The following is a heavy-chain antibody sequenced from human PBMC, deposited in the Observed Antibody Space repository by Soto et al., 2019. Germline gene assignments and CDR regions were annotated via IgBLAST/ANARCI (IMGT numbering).Heavy chain of an antibody. J-gene: IGHJ6*02. CDR1: GGSISSYY. CDR2: IYYSGST. V-gene: IGHV4-59*01. CDR3: ARVSLPYYYDSSGYHRYYYYGMDV. Sequence: SETLSLTCTVSGGSISSYYWSWIRQPPGKGLEWIGYIYYSGSTNYNPSLKSRVTISVDTSKNQSSLKLSSETAADTAVYYCARVSLPYYYDSSGYHRYYYYGMDVWGQGTTVTVSS. D-gene: IGHD3-22*01.